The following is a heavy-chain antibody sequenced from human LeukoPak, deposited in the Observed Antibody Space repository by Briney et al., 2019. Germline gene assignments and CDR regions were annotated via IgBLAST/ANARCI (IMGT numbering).Heavy chain of an antibody. CDR1: GGTFSSYA. D-gene: IGHD4-17*01. Sequence: GASVKVSCKASGGTFSSYAISWVRQAPGQGLEWMGGIIPIFGTANYAQKFQGRVTITADESTSTAYMELSRLRSEDTAVYYCATGYGDYVRYYFDYWGQGTLVTVSS. V-gene: IGHV1-69*13. CDR2: IIPIFGTA. J-gene: IGHJ4*02. CDR3: ATGYGDYVRYYFDY.